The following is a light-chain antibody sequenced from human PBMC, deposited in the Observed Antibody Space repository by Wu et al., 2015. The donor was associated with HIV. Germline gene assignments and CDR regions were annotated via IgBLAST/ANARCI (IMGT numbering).Light chain of an antibody. Sequence: DIQMTQSPSSLSASVGDRVTITCRASQGISNFLAWYQQKPGKPPKVLIYAASTLQSGVPSRFSGSGSGTDFSLSISSLQPEDFATYYCQQYDDVSRAAITFGQGTRLEIK. V-gene: IGKV1-27*01. CDR1: QGISNF. CDR2: AAS. J-gene: IGKJ5*01. CDR3: QQYDDVSRAAIT.